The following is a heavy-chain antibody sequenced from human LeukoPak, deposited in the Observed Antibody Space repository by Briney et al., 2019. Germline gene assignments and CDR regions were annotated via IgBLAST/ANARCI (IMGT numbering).Heavy chain of an antibody. CDR3: VRDSRPGGAMGLYHNFDF. V-gene: IGHV3-7*01. J-gene: IGHJ4*02. Sequence: PGGSLRLSCAASGFNFSDFWMTWVRQIPGKGLQWVANIKEDGGEEYHVDSVKGRFAISRDNTKRSLFLQMNSLRGDDTAVYYCVRDSRPGGAMGLYHNFDFWGQGTLVTVSS. CDR1: GFNFSDFW. D-gene: IGHD3-16*01. CDR2: IKEDGGEE.